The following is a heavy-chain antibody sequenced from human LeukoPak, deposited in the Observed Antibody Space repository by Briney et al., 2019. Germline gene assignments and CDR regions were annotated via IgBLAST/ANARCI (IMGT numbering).Heavy chain of an antibody. J-gene: IGHJ6*03. CDR1: GFTFSTYS. D-gene: IGHD2-2*01. V-gene: IGHV3-48*04. Sequence: GGSLRLSCAASGFTFSTYSMNWVRQAPGEGLEWVSYISSPSSTIYYADSVKGRFTISRDNAKNSLYLQMNSLRAEDTGVYYCARAVPAARRYMDVWGKGTTVTVSS. CDR2: ISSPSSTI. CDR3: ARAVPAARRYMDV.